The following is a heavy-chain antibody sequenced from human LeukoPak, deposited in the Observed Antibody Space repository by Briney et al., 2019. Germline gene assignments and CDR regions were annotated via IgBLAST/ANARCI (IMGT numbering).Heavy chain of an antibody. Sequence: PSETLSLTCTVSGGSISGSYWNWIRQPAGKGLEWIGRIFTSGSTSYNPSLKSRVTMSVDTSKNQFSLKLSSVTAADTALYYCARRPYGSHAFDIWGQGTVVTVSS. V-gene: IGHV4-4*07. D-gene: IGHD4-17*01. CDR3: ARRPYGSHAFDI. CDR1: GGSISGSY. CDR2: IFTSGST. J-gene: IGHJ3*02.